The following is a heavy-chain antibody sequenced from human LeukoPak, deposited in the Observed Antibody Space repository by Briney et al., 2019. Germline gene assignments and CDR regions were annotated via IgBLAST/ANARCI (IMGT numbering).Heavy chain of an antibody. Sequence: ASVKVSCKASGYPFTDYYMQWVRQAPGQGLEWMGWINPNTVRRNYAQKFQGRVTMTRDTSINTAYRELSSLRSDDTAVYYCARENYYYENWGQGTLVTVSS. D-gene: IGHD3-22*01. CDR2: INPNTVRR. CDR1: GYPFTDYY. J-gene: IGHJ4*02. V-gene: IGHV1-2*02. CDR3: ARENYYYEN.